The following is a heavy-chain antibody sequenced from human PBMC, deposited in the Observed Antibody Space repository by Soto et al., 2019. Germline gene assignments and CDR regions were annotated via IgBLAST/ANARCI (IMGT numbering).Heavy chain of an antibody. D-gene: IGHD1-26*01. CDR2: INAGNGNT. Sequence: ASVKVSCKASGYTFTSYAMHWVRQAPGQRLEWMGWINAGNGNTKYSQKLQGRVTITRDTSTSTAYMELRSLRSDDTAVYYCARDAAVGLFAYWGQGTLVTVSS. CDR1: GYTFTSYA. CDR3: ARDAAVGLFAY. J-gene: IGHJ4*02. V-gene: IGHV1-3*01.